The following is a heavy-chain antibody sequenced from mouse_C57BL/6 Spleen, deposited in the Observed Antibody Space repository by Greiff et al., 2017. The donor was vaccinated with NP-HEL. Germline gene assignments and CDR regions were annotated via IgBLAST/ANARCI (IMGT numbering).Heavy chain of an antibody. V-gene: IGHV2-2*01. Sequence: QVHVKQSGPGLVQPSQSLSITCTVSGFSLTSYGVHWVRQSPGKGLEWLGVIWSGGSTDYNAAFISRLSISKDNSKSQVFFKMNSLQADDTAIYYCARGGTVVPLAMDYWGQGTSVTVSS. J-gene: IGHJ4*01. CDR3: ARGGTVVPLAMDY. CDR1: GFSLTSYG. CDR2: IWSGGST. D-gene: IGHD1-1*01.